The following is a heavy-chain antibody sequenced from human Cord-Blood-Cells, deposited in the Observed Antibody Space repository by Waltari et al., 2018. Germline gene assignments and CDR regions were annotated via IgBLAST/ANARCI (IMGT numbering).Heavy chain of an antibody. V-gene: IGHV4-34*01. CDR1: GGSFSGYY. J-gene: IGHJ4*02. CDR3: ARGAEATADY. D-gene: IGHD5-12*01. CDR2: INHSGST. Sequence: QVQLQQWGAGLLKPSETLSLTCAVYGGSFSGYYWSWIRQPPGKGLEWIGEINHSGSTNYNPSLKSLVTISVDTSKNQFSLKLSSVTAADTAVYYCARGAEATADYWGQGTLVTVSS.